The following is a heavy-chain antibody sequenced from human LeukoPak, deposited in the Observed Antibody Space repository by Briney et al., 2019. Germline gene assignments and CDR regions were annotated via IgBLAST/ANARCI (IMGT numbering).Heavy chain of an antibody. CDR1: GGSISNSSFY. CDR2: ISYPGST. Sequence: SETLSLTCTVSGGSISNSSFYWGWIRQPPGKGLECIASISYPGSTYYNPSLKSRVTISVDRSKNQFSLKLSSVTAADTAVYYCARVAPAIPYYYGSIDYWGQGTLVTVSS. D-gene: IGHD3-10*01. V-gene: IGHV4-39*07. J-gene: IGHJ4*02. CDR3: ARVAPAIPYYYGSIDY.